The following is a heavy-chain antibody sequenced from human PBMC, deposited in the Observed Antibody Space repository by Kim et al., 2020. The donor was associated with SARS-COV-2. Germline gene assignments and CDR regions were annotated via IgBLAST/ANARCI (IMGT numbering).Heavy chain of an antibody. D-gene: IGHD2-15*01. CDR1: GFTFSSYS. J-gene: IGHJ4*02. CDR2: ISSSSSTI. V-gene: IGHV3-48*04. Sequence: GGSLRLSCAASGFTFSSYSMNWVRQAPGKGLEWVSYISSSSSTIYYADSVKGRFTISRDNAKNSLYLQMNSLRAEDTAVYYCARDAGGRYAEFDYWGQGTLVTVSS. CDR3: ARDAGGRYAEFDY.